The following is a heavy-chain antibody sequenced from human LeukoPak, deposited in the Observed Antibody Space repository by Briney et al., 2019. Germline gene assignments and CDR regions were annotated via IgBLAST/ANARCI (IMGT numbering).Heavy chain of an antibody. CDR1: GGSVSSGSYY. Sequence: SETLSLTCTVSGGSVSSGSYYWSWIRQPPGKGLEWIGYIYYSGSTNYNPSLKSRATISVDTSKNQFSLKLSSVTAADTAVYYCARDGGRYSSSWPRVYFDYWGQGTLVTVSS. CDR2: IYYSGST. J-gene: IGHJ4*02. D-gene: IGHD6-13*01. V-gene: IGHV4-61*01. CDR3: ARDGGRYSSSWPRVYFDY.